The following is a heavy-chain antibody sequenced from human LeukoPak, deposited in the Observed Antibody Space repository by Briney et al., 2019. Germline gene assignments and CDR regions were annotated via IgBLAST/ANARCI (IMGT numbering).Heavy chain of an antibody. CDR2: INRNGGAI. CDR1: GFTFSKYA. Sequence: GGSLRLSCAVSGFTFSKYAMCWVRQAPGKGLEWVSVINRNGGAIQYADSVKGRFIISRDNSKNSLYLQMNSLRTEDTALYYCTKEHSSGWPTIDCWGQGTLVTVSS. D-gene: IGHD6-19*01. V-gene: IGHV3-43*02. CDR3: TKEHSSGWPTIDC. J-gene: IGHJ4*02.